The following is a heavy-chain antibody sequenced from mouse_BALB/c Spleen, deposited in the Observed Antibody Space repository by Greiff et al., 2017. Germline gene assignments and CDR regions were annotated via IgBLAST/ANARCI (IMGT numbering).Heavy chain of an antibody. CDR3: TRYDYDGAWFAY. V-gene: IGHV1S127*01. J-gene: IGHJ3*01. CDR1: GYTFTSYW. CDR2: IDPSDSYT. D-gene: IGHD2-4*01. Sequence: VQLQQPGAELVKPGASVKMSCKASGYTFTSYWMHWVKQRPGQGLEWIGVIDPSDSYTSYNQKFKGKATLTVDTSSSTAYMQLSSLTSEDSAVYYCTRYDYDGAWFAYWGQGTLVTVSA.